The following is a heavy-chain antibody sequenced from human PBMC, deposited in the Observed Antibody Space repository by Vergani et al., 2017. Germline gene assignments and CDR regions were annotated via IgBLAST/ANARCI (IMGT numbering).Heavy chain of an antibody. CDR2: ISWNSGSI. Sequence: EVQLVESGGGLVQPGRSLRLSCAASGFTFDDYAMHWVRQAPGKGLEWVSGISWNSGSIGYADSVKGRFTISRDNAKNSLYLKMNSLRAEDTALYYCAKDSPQYCSGGSCYYDDAFDIWGQGTMVTVSS. CDR3: AKDSPQYCSGGSCYYDDAFDI. CDR1: GFTFDDYA. D-gene: IGHD2-15*01. J-gene: IGHJ3*02. V-gene: IGHV3-9*01.